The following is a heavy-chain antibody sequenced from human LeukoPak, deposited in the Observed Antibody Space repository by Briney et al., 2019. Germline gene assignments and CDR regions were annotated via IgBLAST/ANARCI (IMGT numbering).Heavy chain of an antibody. Sequence: WASVKVSCKASGYTFTGNYMHWVRQAPGQGLEWTGWINPNSGGTNYAQKFQGRVTMTRDTSTSTAYMELSRLRSDDTAVYYCARVGAAKRSFDYWGQGTLVTVSS. D-gene: IGHD2-15*01. CDR1: GYTFTGNY. CDR3: ARVGAAKRSFDY. V-gene: IGHV1-2*02. J-gene: IGHJ4*02. CDR2: INPNSGGT.